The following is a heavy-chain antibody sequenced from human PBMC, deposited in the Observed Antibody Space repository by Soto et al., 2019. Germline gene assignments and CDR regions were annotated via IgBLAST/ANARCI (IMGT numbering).Heavy chain of an antibody. Sequence: LVESGGGLVQPGGSLRLSCAASGFTFSNIWMSWVRRSPEKGPEWVASINPDGGEIYYVDSVKGRFTISRDNTRNSLYLQMNSLRAEDTAVYYCAKGPRWGQGTLVTVSS. CDR3: AKGPR. V-gene: IGHV3-7*01. J-gene: IGHJ4*02. CDR2: INPDGGEI. CDR1: GFTFSNIW.